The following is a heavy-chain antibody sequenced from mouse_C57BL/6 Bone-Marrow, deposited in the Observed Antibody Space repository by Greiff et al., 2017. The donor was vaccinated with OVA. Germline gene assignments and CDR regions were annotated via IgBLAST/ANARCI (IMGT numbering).Heavy chain of an antibody. CDR3: AIQPYYSTYDYFDY. J-gene: IGHJ2*01. CDR2: INPYNGDT. Sequence: VQLQQSGPELVKPGDSVKISCKASGYSFTGYFMNWVMQSHGKSLEWIGRINPYNGDTFYNQKFKGKATLTVDKSSSTAHMALRSLTSYDSAVYYCAIQPYYSTYDYFDYWGQGTTLTVSS. CDR1: GYSFTGYF. D-gene: IGHD2-5*01. V-gene: IGHV1-20*01.